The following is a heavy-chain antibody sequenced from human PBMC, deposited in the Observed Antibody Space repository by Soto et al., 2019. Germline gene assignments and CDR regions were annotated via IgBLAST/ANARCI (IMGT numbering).Heavy chain of an antibody. Sequence: QVQLQESGPGLVGPSQTLSLTCTVSGGSISRGAYYWSWIRQHPGKGLEWIGCIYYSGSTYYNPSLKSRVTISVDTSKNQFSLNLSSVTAADTAVYYCARDNKDYGHFLDYWGQGTLVTVSS. J-gene: IGHJ4*02. CDR1: GGSISRGAYY. D-gene: IGHD4-17*01. CDR2: IYYSGST. CDR3: ARDNKDYGHFLDY. V-gene: IGHV4-31*03.